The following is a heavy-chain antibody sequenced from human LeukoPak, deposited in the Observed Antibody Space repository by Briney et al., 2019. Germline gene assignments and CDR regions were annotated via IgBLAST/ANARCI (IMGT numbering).Heavy chain of an antibody. CDR3: ARDVGIAAVAY. CDR1: GFTFSSYE. V-gene: IGHV3-48*03. J-gene: IGHJ4*02. Sequence: GGSLRLSCAASGFTFSSYEMNWVRQAPGKGLEWVSYISSSGSTIYYADSVKGRFIISRDNAKNSLYLQMNSLRAEDTAVYYCARDVGIAAVAYWGQGTLVTVSS. D-gene: IGHD6-13*01. CDR2: ISSSGSTI.